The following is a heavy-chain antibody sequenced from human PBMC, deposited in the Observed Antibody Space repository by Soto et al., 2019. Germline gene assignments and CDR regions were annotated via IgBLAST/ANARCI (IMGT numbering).Heavy chain of an antibody. CDR1: GFTLSSYS. V-gene: IGHV3-21*01. D-gene: IGHD1-26*01. CDR2: ISSSSGYI. Sequence: EVQLVESGGGLVKPGGPLSLSWAASGFTLSSYSMNGARKAPGKGLEWVSSISSSSGYIYYADSVKGRFTISRDNAKNSLYLQMNSLRAEDTAVYYCARAYSGSYYSTHWGQGTLVTVSS. J-gene: IGHJ4*02. CDR3: ARAYSGSYYSTH.